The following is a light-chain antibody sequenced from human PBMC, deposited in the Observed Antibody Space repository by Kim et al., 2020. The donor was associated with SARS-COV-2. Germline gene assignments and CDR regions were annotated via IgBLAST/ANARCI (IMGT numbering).Light chain of an antibody. J-gene: IGLJ3*02. CDR2: DTS. V-gene: IGLV7-46*01. CDR1: TGPVTSSHY. CDR3: LLSYSGAWV. Sequence: PGETGTLTCGSSTGPVTSSHYPYWFQQRPGQAPRTLISDTSNTHSWTPARFSGSLLGDKAALTLSGAQPEDEADYYCLLSYSGAWVFGGGTRLTVL.